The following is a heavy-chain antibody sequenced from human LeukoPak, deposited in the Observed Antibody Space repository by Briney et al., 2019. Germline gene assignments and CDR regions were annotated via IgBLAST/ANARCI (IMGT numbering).Heavy chain of an antibody. Sequence: SQTLSLTCTVSGGSLSSGDYYWSWIRQPAGKGLEWIGRIYTSGSTNYNPSLKSRVTMSVDTSKNQFSLKLSSVTAADTAVYYCARDRDYGDLYYFDYWGQGTLVTVSS. CDR3: ARDRDYGDLYYFDY. CDR2: IYTSGST. V-gene: IGHV4-61*02. CDR1: GGSLSSGDYY. J-gene: IGHJ4*02. D-gene: IGHD4-17*01.